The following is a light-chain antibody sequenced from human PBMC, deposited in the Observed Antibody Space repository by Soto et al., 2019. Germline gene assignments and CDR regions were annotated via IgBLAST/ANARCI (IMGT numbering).Light chain of an antibody. CDR3: SSYAGSNTLV. V-gene: IGLV2-23*01. CDR2: GGT. J-gene: IGLJ2*01. Sequence: QSALTQPASVSGSPGQPITISCTGTNSDVGSYTLVSWYQQHPGKVPKLMIYGGTKRPSGVSNRFSGSTSGYTASLTISGLQAEDEADYYCSSYAGSNTLVFGGGTKVTVL. CDR1: NSDVGSYTL.